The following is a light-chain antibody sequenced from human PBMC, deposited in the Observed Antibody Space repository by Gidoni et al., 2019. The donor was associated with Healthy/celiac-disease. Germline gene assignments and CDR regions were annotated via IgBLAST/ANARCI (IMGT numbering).Light chain of an antibody. Sequence: IQLTQSPSTLSASVGDRVTITCRASQSISSWLSWYQQKPGKAPKLLIYEASSFESGVPSRFSGSGSGTEFTLTISSLQPDDFATYYCQQYNSYSRTFGPGTKVEIK. CDR2: EAS. CDR3: QQYNSYSRT. CDR1: QSISSW. V-gene: IGKV1-5*03. J-gene: IGKJ1*01.